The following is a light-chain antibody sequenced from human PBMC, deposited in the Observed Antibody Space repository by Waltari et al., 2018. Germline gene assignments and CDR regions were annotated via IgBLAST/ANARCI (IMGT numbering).Light chain of an antibody. Sequence: EIVLTQSPATLSLSPGERAALSCRASQSVSSYLAWYQQKPGQAPRLLIYDAFNRATGIPARFSGSGSGTDFTLTITSLEPEDSAVYYCQHRSSWPLTFGGGTKVE. CDR3: QHRSSWPLT. V-gene: IGKV3-11*01. CDR2: DAF. CDR1: QSVSSY. J-gene: IGKJ4*02.